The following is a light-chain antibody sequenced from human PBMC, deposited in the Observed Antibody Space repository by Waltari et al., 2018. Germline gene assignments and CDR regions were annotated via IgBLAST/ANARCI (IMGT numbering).Light chain of an antibody. CDR2: GAS. Sequence: EIVMTQSPATLSVSPGERATLSCRASQSVSSNLAWYQQKPGQAPRLLIYGASTRATGIPARSSGSGSGTEFTLTISRLQSEDFAVYYCQQYNNWPRTFGQGTKVEIK. CDR3: QQYNNWPRT. V-gene: IGKV3-15*01. CDR1: QSVSSN. J-gene: IGKJ1*01.